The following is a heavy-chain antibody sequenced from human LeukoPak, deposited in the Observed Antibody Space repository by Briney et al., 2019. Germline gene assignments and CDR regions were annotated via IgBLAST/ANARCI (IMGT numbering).Heavy chain of an antibody. CDR3: ARARVHCSSTSCSTAEFDP. V-gene: IGHV3-30-3*01. CDR1: GFTFSSYA. CDR2: ISYDGSNK. Sequence: AGRSLRLSCAASGFTFSSYAMHWVRQAPGKGLEWVAVISYDGSNKYYADSVKGRFTISRDNSKNTLYLQMNSLRAEDTAVYYCARARVHCSSTSCSTAEFDPWGQGTLVTVSS. J-gene: IGHJ5*02. D-gene: IGHD2-2*01.